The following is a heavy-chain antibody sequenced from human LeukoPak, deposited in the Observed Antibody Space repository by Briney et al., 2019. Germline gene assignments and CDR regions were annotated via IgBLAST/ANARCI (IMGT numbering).Heavy chain of an antibody. J-gene: IGHJ4*02. Sequence: SETLSLTCAVYGGSFSGYYWSWIRQPPGKGLEWIGEINHSGSTNYNPSLKSRVTISVDTSKNQFSLKLSSVTAADTAVYYCARRDGYNYYYWGQGTLVTVS. D-gene: IGHD5-24*01. V-gene: IGHV4-34*01. CDR2: INHSGST. CDR3: ARRDGYNYYY. CDR1: GGSFSGYY.